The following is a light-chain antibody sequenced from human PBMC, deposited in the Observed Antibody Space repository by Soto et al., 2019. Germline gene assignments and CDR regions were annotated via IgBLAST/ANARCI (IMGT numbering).Light chain of an antibody. V-gene: IGLV1-40*01. J-gene: IGLJ1*01. CDR3: QSYDSSLSVGV. CDR2: GNS. Sequence: QSVLTQPPSVSGAPGQRVTISCTGSSSNIGAGYDVHWYQQLPGTAPKLLIYGNSNRPSGVPDRFSGSKSGSSASLAITGLQAEDESEYYCQSYDSSLSVGVFGTGTKVTVL. CDR1: SSNIGAGYD.